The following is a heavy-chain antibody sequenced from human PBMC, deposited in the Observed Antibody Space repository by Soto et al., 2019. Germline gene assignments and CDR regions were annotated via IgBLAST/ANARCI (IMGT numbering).Heavy chain of an antibody. CDR3: ARHHVRGRTIAGAAEF. Sequence: SETLSLSCAVYGGSFSGYYWSWIRQPPRKGLEWIGEINHSGNTNYNPSLKSRVTISVDTSKNQLFLDLSSVTAADTAMYYCARHHVRGRTIAGAAEFWGQGTLVTVSS. V-gene: IGHV4-34*01. CDR1: GGSFSGYY. CDR2: INHSGNT. D-gene: IGHD6-13*01. J-gene: IGHJ4*02.